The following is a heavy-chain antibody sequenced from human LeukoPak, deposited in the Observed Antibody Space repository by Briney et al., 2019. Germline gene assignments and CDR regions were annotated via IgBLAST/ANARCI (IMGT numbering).Heavy chain of an antibody. Sequence: GGSLRLSCTVSGFTVSSNSMSWVRQAPGKGLEWVSFIYSDNTHYSDSVKGRFTISRGNSKNTLYLQMNSLRAEDTAVYYCARRAGAYSHPYDYWGQGTLVTVSS. CDR2: IYSDNT. CDR3: ARRAGAYSHPYDY. CDR1: GFTVSSNS. J-gene: IGHJ4*02. D-gene: IGHD4/OR15-4a*01. V-gene: IGHV3-53*01.